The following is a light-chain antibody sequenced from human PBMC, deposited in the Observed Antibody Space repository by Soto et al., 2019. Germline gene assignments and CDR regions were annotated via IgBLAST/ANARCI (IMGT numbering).Light chain of an antibody. CDR3: QSYDRSLSYV. J-gene: IGLJ1*01. Sequence: QSVLTQPPSVSGAPGQRVTISCTGTSSNIGAGYDVHWYQQLPGTAPKLLIYGNINRPSGVPDRFPGSKSGTSASLAITGLQAEDEADYYCQSYDRSLSYVFGTGTKVTVL. V-gene: IGLV1-40*01. CDR2: GNI. CDR1: SSNIGAGYD.